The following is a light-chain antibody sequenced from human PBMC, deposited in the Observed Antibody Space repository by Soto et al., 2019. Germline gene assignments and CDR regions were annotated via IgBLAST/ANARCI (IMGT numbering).Light chain of an antibody. CDR3: LQTDSFPLT. J-gene: IGKJ3*01. CDR2: AAS. CDR1: QGIGRW. V-gene: IGKV1-12*01. Sequence: DIQMTQSPSSVSASVGDRVTITCRASQGIGRWLAWYQQKPWKAPNLLIYAASNLQTGVPSRFSGSGSGTDFTLTISSLQPEDFATYYCLQTDSFPLTFGPGTTVDIK.